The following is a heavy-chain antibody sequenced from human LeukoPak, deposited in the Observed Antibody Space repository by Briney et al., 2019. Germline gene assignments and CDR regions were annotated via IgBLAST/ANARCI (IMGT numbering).Heavy chain of an antibody. V-gene: IGHV1-18*01. CDR3: AREYSSSWYCAFDI. CDR2: ISAYNGNT. Sequence: ASVKVSCKASGYTFTSYGISWVRQAPGQGLEWMGWISAYNGNTNYAQKLQGRVTMTTDTSTSTAYMELSSLRSEDTAVYYCAREYSSSWYCAFDIWGQGTMVTVSS. J-gene: IGHJ3*02. CDR1: GYTFTSYG. D-gene: IGHD6-13*01.